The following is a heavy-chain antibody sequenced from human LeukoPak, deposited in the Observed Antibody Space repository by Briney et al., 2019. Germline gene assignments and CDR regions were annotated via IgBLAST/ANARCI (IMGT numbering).Heavy chain of an antibody. Sequence: ASVKVSCKASGYTFTGYYMHWVRQAPGQGLEWMGWINPNSGGTNYAQKFQGRVTMTRDTSISTAYMELSRLRSDDTAVYYCAREAYSSGPENGHWFDAWGQGTLVTVSS. V-gene: IGHV1-2*02. CDR3: AREAYSSGPENGHWFDA. CDR1: GYTFTGYY. J-gene: IGHJ5*02. CDR2: INPNSGGT. D-gene: IGHD6-19*01.